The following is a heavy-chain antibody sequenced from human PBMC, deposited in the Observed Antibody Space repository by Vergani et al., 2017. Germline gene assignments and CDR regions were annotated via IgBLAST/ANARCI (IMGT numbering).Heavy chain of an antibody. J-gene: IGHJ4*02. CDR3: ARDPRLSSWTGFDY. Sequence: QVQLQESGPGLVKPSETLSLTCTVSGGSISSYYWSWIRQPPGKGLEWIGYIYYSGSTNYNPSLKSRVTISVDTSKNQFSLKLSSVTAADTAVYYCARDPRLSSWTGFDYWGQGTLVTVSS. V-gene: IGHV4-59*12. CDR2: IYYSGST. D-gene: IGHD6-13*01. CDR1: GGSISSYY.